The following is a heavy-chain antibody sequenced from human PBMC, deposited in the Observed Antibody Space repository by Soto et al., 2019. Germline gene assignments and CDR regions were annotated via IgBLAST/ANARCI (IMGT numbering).Heavy chain of an antibody. V-gene: IGHV3-30*18. D-gene: IGHD6-13*01. CDR3: AKGGAAPVY. CDR1: GFTFSSYG. CDR2: ISYDGSNK. J-gene: IGHJ4*02. Sequence: GGSLRLSCAASGFTFSSYGMHWVRQAPGKGLEWVAVISYDGSNKYYADSVKGRFTISRDNSKNTLYLQMNSLRAEDTAVYYCAKGGAAPVYWGQGTLVTVPQ.